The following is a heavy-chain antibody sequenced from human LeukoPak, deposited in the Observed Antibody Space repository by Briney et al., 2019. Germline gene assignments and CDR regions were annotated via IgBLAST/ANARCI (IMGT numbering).Heavy chain of an antibody. CDR3: AKDRSSSWALDY. V-gene: IGHV3-30*18. CDR2: MSYDGSNK. CDR1: GFTFSNYN. J-gene: IGHJ4*01. D-gene: IGHD6-13*01. Sequence: PGRSLRLSCAASGFTFSNYNMHWVRQAPGKGLEWVAVMSYDGSNKYYVDSVKGRFTISRDNSKNTLYLQMNSLRAEDTAVYYCAKDRSSSWALDYWGHGTLVTVSS.